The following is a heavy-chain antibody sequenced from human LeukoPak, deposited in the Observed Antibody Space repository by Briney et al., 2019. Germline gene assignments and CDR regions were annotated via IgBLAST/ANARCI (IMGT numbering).Heavy chain of an antibody. CDR3: AKDRSVGTGSGWLYHFDY. Sequence: QAGGSLRLSCAASGFTFSSYVMLWVRQAPGKGLEWVTFIRYDASNQYYAASVKGRFTISRDNSKSTLYLQLNRLRAEDTAVYYCAKDRSVGTGSGWLYHFDYSGHGNLVTVSS. J-gene: IGHJ4*01. CDR1: GFTFSSYV. V-gene: IGHV3-30*02. D-gene: IGHD6-19*01. CDR2: IRYDASNQ.